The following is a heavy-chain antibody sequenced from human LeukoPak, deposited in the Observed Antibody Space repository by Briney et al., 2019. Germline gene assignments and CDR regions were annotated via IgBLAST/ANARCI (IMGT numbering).Heavy chain of an antibody. Sequence: ASVKVSCKASGYTFTSYDINWVRQATGQGREWMGWMTPNICNTAYAQNLQARVPIPRTSSISTAYIELSSLRSEDPAVYYCARDGYSSSWTLNWFDPWGQGTLVTVS. V-gene: IGHV1-8*01. CDR2: MTPNICNT. CDR1: GYTFTSYD. CDR3: ARDGYSSSWTLNWFDP. J-gene: IGHJ5*02. D-gene: IGHD6-13*01.